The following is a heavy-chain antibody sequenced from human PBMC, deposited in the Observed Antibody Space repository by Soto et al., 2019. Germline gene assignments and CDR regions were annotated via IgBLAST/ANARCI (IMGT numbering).Heavy chain of an antibody. J-gene: IGHJ4*02. Sequence: GGSLILSCTASGFTFINYYMHWVRQAPGKGLVWVSRINSDGTNTNYADSVKGRFTISRDNAKNTLYLQMNSLRAEDTAVYYCARGSIYYISGSSRTWGQGTLVTVSS. CDR2: INSDGTNT. CDR3: ARGSIYYISGSSRT. CDR1: GFTFINYY. V-gene: IGHV3-74*01. D-gene: IGHD3-10*01.